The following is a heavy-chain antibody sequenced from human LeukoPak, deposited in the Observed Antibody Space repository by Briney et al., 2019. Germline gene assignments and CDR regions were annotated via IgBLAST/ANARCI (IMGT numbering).Heavy chain of an antibody. Sequence: GGSLRLSCAASGFTFSSYSMNWVRQAPGKGLEWVSSISSSSSYVYYADSVKGRFTISRDNAKNSLYLQMNSLRAEDTAVYYCARDGYYDSIGSGFDPWGQGTLVTVSS. CDR1: GFTFSSYS. D-gene: IGHD3-22*01. CDR2: ISSSSSYV. V-gene: IGHV3-21*01. J-gene: IGHJ5*02. CDR3: ARDGYYDSIGSGFDP.